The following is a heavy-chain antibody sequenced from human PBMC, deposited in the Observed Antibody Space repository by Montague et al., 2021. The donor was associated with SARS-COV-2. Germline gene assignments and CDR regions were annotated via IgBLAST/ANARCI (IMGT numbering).Heavy chain of an antibody. CDR3: ARTLGYCSGDNCYSGHFDI. CDR2: IDWDDDR. D-gene: IGHD2-15*01. Sequence: PALVKPTQTVTLTCTFSGFSLNTDGVTMSWIRQPPGKALEWLARIDWDDDRYYSTSLRTRLTISKDTSKNQVVLTMTNMDPVDTATYYCARTLGYCSGDNCYSGHFDIWGQGTMVTVSS. CDR1: GFSLNTDGVT. J-gene: IGHJ3*02. V-gene: IGHV2-70*11.